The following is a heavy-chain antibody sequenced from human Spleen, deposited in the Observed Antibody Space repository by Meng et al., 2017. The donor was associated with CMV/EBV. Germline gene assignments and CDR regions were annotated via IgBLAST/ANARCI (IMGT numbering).Heavy chain of an antibody. Sequence: GGSLRLSCAASGFTFSSYEMNWVRQAPGKGLEWVSHISGSGNNIYYADSVKGRFTISRDNAKNSLYLQMNSLRAEDTAVYYCARGKDCSSASYLYYYYGVDVWGQGTTVTVSS. CDR1: GFTFSSYE. V-gene: IGHV3-48*03. CDR2: ISGSGNNI. D-gene: IGHD2-2*01. J-gene: IGHJ6*02. CDR3: ARGKDCSSASYLYYYYGVDV.